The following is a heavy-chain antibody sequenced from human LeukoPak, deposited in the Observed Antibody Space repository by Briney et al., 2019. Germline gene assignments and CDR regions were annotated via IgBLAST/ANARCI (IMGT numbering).Heavy chain of an antibody. CDR2: ISASSSTK. CDR1: GLTFTSDS. V-gene: IGHV3-48*02. J-gene: IGHJ6*02. D-gene: IGHD1-26*01. Sequence: PLGSLRLSCAASGLTFTSDSMNSVRHAPGKGLEWLSYISASSSTKYYADPVRGRFSISRDNAKNSVFLQMNSLRDDDTAVYHCARSQAILGGTYYHYGMDVWGQGTTVTVSS. CDR3: ARSQAILGGTYYHYGMDV.